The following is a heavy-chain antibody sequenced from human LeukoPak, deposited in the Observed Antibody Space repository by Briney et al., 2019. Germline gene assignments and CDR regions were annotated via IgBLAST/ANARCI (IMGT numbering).Heavy chain of an antibody. CDR3: ARDSSSWTGPAGY. CDR2: ISSSSSYI. Sequence: GGSLRLSCAASGFTFSSYSVNWVRQAPGKGLEWVSSISSSSSYIYYADSVKGRFTISRDNAKNSLYLQMNSLRAEDTAVYYCARDSSSWTGPAGYWGQGTLVTVSS. V-gene: IGHV3-21*01. J-gene: IGHJ4*02. D-gene: IGHD6-13*01. CDR1: GFTFSSYS.